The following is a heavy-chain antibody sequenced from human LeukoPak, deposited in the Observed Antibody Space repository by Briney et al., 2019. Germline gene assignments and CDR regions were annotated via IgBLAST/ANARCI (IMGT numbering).Heavy chain of an antibody. CDR3: ARDATVTYFDY. CDR2: ISSSSSYI. D-gene: IGHD4-17*01. Sequence: GGSLRLSCAASGFTFGSYSMNWVRQAPGKGLEWVSSISSSSSYIYYADSVKGRFTISRDNAKNSLYLQMNSLRAEDTAVYYCARDATVTYFDYWGQGTLVTVSS. J-gene: IGHJ4*02. V-gene: IGHV3-21*01. CDR1: GFTFGSYS.